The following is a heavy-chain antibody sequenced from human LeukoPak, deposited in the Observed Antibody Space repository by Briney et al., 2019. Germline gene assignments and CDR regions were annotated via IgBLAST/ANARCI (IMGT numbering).Heavy chain of an antibody. V-gene: IGHV1-58*02. Sequence: GTSVKVSCKASGFTFTISAMQWVRQARGQRLEWIGWIVVGSGNTNYAQKFQERVTITRDMSTSTAYMELSSLRSEDTAVYYCAADRYDSSGYYHLDYWGQGTLVTVSS. D-gene: IGHD3-22*01. CDR2: IVVGSGNT. CDR3: AADRYDSSGYYHLDY. CDR1: GFTFTISA. J-gene: IGHJ4*02.